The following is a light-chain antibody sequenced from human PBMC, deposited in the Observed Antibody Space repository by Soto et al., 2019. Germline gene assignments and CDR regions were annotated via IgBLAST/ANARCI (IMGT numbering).Light chain of an antibody. CDR3: QQSYSIPIT. Sequence: DIQMTQSPSSLSASVGDRVTITCRASQSVINYLHWYQQKPGKAPNLLIYDISTLQSGVPSRFSGSGSGTDFTLTISSLQPEDFATYYCQQSYSIPITFGQGTRLEIK. V-gene: IGKV1-39*01. J-gene: IGKJ5*01. CDR2: DIS. CDR1: QSVINY.